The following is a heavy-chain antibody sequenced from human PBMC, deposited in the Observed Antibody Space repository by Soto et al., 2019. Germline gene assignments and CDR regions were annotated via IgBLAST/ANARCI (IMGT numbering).Heavy chain of an antibody. CDR1: GFTFSSYG. J-gene: IGHJ4*02. V-gene: IGHV3-30*18. CDR2: ISYDGSDK. D-gene: IGHD1-26*01. Sequence: QVQLVESGGGVVQPGRSLRLSCAASGFTFSSYGMHWVRQAPGKGLEWVAVISYDGSDKYYADSVKGRFTISRDNSKNTLYLQMNSLRAEDTAVFYCAKAAVGATPDYWGQGTLVTVSS. CDR3: AKAAVGATPDY.